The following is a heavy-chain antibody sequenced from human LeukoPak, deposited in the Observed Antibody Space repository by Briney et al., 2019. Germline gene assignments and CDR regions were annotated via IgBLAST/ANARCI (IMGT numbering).Heavy chain of an antibody. D-gene: IGHD3-10*01. CDR2: IRSKAYGGTT. CDR3: TRDTRRSPPDKNRFGEYYYYYYMDV. J-gene: IGHJ6*03. V-gene: IGHV3-49*04. Sequence: GGSLRLSCTASGFTFGDYAMSWVRQAPGKGLEWVGFIRSKAYGGTTEYAASVEGRFTISRDDSKSIAYLQMNSLKTEDTAVYYCTRDTRRSPPDKNRFGEYYYYYYMDVWGKGTTVTVSS. CDR1: GFTFGDYA.